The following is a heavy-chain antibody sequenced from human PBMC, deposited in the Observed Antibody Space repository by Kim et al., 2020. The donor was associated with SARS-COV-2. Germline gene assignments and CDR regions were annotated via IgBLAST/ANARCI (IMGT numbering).Heavy chain of an antibody. CDR3: ARADSSGSTPFDY. Sequence: GGSLRLSCAASGFTFRSYAMHWVRQAPGKGLEWMAVISYDGNNKYYADSVKGRFSISRDNSKNTLYLQMNSLRPEDTAVFYCARADSSGSTPFDYWGQGT. CDR2: ISYDGNNK. CDR1: GFTFRSYA. V-gene: IGHV3-30*04. J-gene: IGHJ4*02. D-gene: IGHD3-22*01.